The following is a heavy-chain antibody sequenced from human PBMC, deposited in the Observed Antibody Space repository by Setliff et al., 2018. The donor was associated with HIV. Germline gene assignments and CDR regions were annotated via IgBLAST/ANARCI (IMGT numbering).Heavy chain of an antibody. V-gene: IGHV4-59*01. Sequence: TSETLSLTCSVSGGSISSYYWSWIRQPPGKGLEWIGYIYYGGNTNYNPSLKSRVTTAVDRSTNQFSLKLSSVTAADTAVYYCARGIAAAYTYYYMDVWGKGTTVTGSS. CDR2: IYYGGNT. J-gene: IGHJ6*03. CDR3: ARGIAAAYTYYYMDV. CDR1: GGSISSYY. D-gene: IGHD6-13*01.